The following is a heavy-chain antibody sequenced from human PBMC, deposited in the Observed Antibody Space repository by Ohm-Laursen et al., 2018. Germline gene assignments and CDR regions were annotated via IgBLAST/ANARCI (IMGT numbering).Heavy chain of an antibody. V-gene: IGHV3-23*01. Sequence: SLRLSCTASGFTFSSYAMSWVRQAPGKGLEWVSAISGSGGSTYYADSVKGRFTISRDNSKNTLYLQMNSLRAEDTAVYYCAKDSADILTGSAYGMDVWGQGTTVTVSS. J-gene: IGHJ6*02. D-gene: IGHD3-9*01. CDR2: ISGSGGST. CDR1: GFTFSSYA. CDR3: AKDSADILTGSAYGMDV.